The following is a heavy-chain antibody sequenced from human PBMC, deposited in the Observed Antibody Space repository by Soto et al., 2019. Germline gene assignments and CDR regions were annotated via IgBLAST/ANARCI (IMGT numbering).Heavy chain of an antibody. CDR3: ARLTRGVYDLDRLWEKFDY. V-gene: IGHV2-5*02. J-gene: IGHJ4*02. CDR2: IYWDDDK. D-gene: IGHD5-12*01. Sequence: QITVKESGLTLVKPTQTLTLTCTFSGFSLSTNGMGVGWIRQSPGKALEGLALIYWDDDKRYSPSLRSRLTIPQDTSKNQVDLTMTNMDPVDTATYYCARLTRGVYDLDRLWEKFDYWGQGTLVTVSS. CDR1: GFSLSTNGMG.